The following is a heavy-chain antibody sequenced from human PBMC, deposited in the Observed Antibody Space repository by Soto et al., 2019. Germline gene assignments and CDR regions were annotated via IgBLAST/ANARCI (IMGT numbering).Heavy chain of an antibody. D-gene: IGHD5-18*01. CDR1: GFTFSSYA. V-gene: IGHV3-23*01. CDR3: AKDPEDTAMVKTEDFDY. Sequence: GGSPRLSCAASGFTFSSYAMSWVRQAPGKGLEWVSAISGSGGSTYYADSVKGRFTISRDNSKNTLYLQMNSLRAEDTAVYYCAKDPEDTAMVKTEDFDYWGQGTLVTVSS. J-gene: IGHJ4*02. CDR2: ISGSGGST.